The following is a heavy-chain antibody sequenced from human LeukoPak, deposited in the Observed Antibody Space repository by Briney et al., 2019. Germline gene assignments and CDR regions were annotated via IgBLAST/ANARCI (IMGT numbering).Heavy chain of an antibody. CDR1: GASINSGDYY. V-gene: IGHV4-39*07. CDR3: ARNSFSTSSGDWFDP. Sequence: PSETLSLTCTVSGASINSGDYYWSWIRQPPGKGLEWIASIYYSGSAFYNPSLKSRVTISVDTSKNQFSLRLTSVTAADTAVYYCARNSFSTSSGDWFDPWGQGTLITVSS. D-gene: IGHD6-6*01. CDR2: IYYSGSA. J-gene: IGHJ5*02.